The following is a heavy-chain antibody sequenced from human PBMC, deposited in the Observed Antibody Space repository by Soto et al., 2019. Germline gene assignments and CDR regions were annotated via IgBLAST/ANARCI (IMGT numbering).Heavy chain of an antibody. V-gene: IGHV3-30*03. D-gene: IGHD3-3*01. Sequence: GGSLRLSWTASGFTFRSHAMHWLRQAPVKVLEWVALISNDGSTTKHADSVKGRFTISRDNSQGTLFVQMNSLRVDDTAIYYCARDPHEYWTSYWFDSWGQGTLVTVSS. J-gene: IGHJ5*01. CDR2: ISNDGSTT. CDR3: ARDPHEYWTSYWFDS. CDR1: GFTFRSHA.